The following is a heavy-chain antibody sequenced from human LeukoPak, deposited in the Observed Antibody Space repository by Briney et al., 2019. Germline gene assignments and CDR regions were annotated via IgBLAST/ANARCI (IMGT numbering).Heavy chain of an antibody. CDR1: GFSFSSYG. V-gene: IGHV3-30*02. Sequence: GGSLRLSCAASGFSFSSYGMHWVRQAPGKGLQWVAFIRYDGSNEYYADSVKGRFTISRDNSKNTLSLQMNSLRVEDTAVYYCARDSVLYYYDSSGLGYYYYGMDVWGQGTTVTVSS. CDR3: ARDSVLYYYDSSGLGYYYYGMDV. D-gene: IGHD3-22*01. CDR2: IRYDGSNE. J-gene: IGHJ6*02.